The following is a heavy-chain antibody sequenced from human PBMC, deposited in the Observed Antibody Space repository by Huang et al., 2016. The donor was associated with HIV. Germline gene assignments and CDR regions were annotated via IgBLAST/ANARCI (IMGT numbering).Heavy chain of an antibody. CDR1: GFSFTSYD. Sequence: QGQLVESGGGVVQPGRSLRLSCAAAGFSFTSYDMQWVRQVPGKGVVWVSFVSNDGHEKVYADSVKGRFTSSRDNFKNTLYLQMNSLRTGDTAVYFCLPAGHVSHYYYMDVWGKGTTVIVSS. CDR2: VSNDGHEK. V-gene: IGHV3-30*03. CDR3: LPAGHVSHYYYMDV. J-gene: IGHJ6*03.